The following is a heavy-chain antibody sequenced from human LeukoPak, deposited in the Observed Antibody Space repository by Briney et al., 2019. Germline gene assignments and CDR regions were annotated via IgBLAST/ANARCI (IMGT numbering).Heavy chain of an antibody. V-gene: IGHV3-23*01. Sequence: GGSLRLSCAASGFTFSSYAMNWVRQAPGKGLEWVSSITGSGGRTYYADSVKGRFTISRDNSKNTVFLQMNSLRAEDTAIYYCANGDCSSTSCYQSPLGNWGQGTLVTVSS. D-gene: IGHD2-2*01. J-gene: IGHJ4*02. CDR2: ITGSGGRT. CDR3: ANGDCSSTSCYQSPLGN. CDR1: GFTFSSYA.